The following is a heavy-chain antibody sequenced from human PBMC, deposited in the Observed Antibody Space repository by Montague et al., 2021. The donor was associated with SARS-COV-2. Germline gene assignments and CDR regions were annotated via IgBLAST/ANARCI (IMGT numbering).Heavy chain of an antibody. J-gene: IGHJ4*02. CDR1: GGSISNYY. D-gene: IGHD5-12*01. Sequence: SETLSLTCTVSGGSISNYYWSWIRQPPGKGLEWIGYISSSGSTNYNPSLKSRVTISVDTSKIQFSLKLSSVTAADTAVYYCARDLWVWLSVEGSFDSWGQGTLVTVSS. CDR2: ISSSGST. V-gene: IGHV4-59*12. CDR3: ARDLWVWLSVEGSFDS.